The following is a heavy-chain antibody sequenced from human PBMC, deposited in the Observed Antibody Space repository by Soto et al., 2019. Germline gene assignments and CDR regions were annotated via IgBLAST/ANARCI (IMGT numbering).Heavy chain of an antibody. CDR1: GCSFTSYW. J-gene: IGHJ6*02. CDR2: IYPGDSDT. Sequence: PGEALKISCKGSGCSFTSYWIGWVRQMPGKGLEWMGIIYPGDSDTRYSPSFQGQVTISADKSISTAYLQWSSLKASDTAMYYCVRGYCISTSCYAIYYYGMDVWGQGTTVTVS. V-gene: IGHV5-51*01. D-gene: IGHD2-2*01. CDR3: VRGYCISTSCYAIYYYGMDV.